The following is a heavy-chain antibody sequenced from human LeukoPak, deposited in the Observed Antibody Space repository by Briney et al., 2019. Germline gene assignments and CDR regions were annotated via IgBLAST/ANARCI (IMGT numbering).Heavy chain of an antibody. CDR1: GFTFDDYA. V-gene: IGHV3-9*01. CDR2: ISWNSGSI. J-gene: IGHJ4*02. Sequence: GRSLRLSCAASGFTFDDYAMHWVRQAPGKGLEWVSGISWNSGSIGYADSVKGRFTISRDNAKNSLYLQMNSLRADDTAVYYCARGGPGYGGFDYWGQGTLVTVSS. CDR3: ARGGPGYGGFDY. D-gene: IGHD3-16*01.